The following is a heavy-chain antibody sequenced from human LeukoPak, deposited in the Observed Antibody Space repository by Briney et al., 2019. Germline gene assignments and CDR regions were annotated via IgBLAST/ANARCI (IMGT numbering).Heavy chain of an antibody. V-gene: IGHV4-61*01. D-gene: IGHD6-19*01. CDR3: ARGGWSLDY. J-gene: IGHJ4*02. CDR2: IYYSGST. Sequence: SETLSLTCTVAGGSVSSGSYYWSWIRQPPGKGLEWIGYIYYSGSTNYNPSLKSRVTISVDTSRNQFSLKLNSVTAADAAVYYCARGGWSLDYWGQGTLVTVSS. CDR1: GGSVSSGSYY.